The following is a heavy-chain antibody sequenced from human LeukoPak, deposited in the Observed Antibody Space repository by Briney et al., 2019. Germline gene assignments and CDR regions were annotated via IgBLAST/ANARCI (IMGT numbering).Heavy chain of an antibody. CDR2: ISSSGSTI. Sequence: PGGSLRLSCAASGFTFSDYYMSWIRQAPGKGLEWVSYISSSGSTIYYADSVKGRFTISRDNAKNSLYLQMNSLRAEDTAAYYCARDSPIYDSSGHRLAETLNWFDPWGQGTLVTVSS. CDR3: ARDSPIYDSSGHRLAETLNWFDP. V-gene: IGHV3-11*04. CDR1: GFTFSDYY. J-gene: IGHJ5*02. D-gene: IGHD3-22*01.